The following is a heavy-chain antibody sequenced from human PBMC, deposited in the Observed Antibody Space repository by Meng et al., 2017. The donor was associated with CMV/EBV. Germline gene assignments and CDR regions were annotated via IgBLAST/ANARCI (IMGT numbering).Heavy chain of an antibody. D-gene: IGHD6-13*01. CDR2: ISSDGSRS. Sequence: SCAAAGVTFSNYWMNWVRQGPGEGLVWVSTISSDGSRSSYADSVKGRFTISRDNAKNMVHLQMNSLRAEDTAMYYCARDAGAGFHYWGQGTLVTVSS. CDR3: ARDAGAGFHY. CDR1: GVTFSNYW. J-gene: IGHJ4*02. V-gene: IGHV3-74*01.